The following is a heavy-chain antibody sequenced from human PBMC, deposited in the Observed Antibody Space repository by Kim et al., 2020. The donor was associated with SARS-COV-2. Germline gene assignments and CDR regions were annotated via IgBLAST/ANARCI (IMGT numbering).Heavy chain of an antibody. J-gene: IGHJ4*02. CDR3: GRGHRSDYYVDS. CDR2: IFDDGTRT. CDR1: GFAFSSHW. V-gene: IGHV3-74*01. D-gene: IGHD3-10*01. Sequence: GGSLRLSCAASGFAFSSHWMHWVRQVPGKGLVWVSRIFDDGTRTNYADSVKGRFTISRDNAKNTVYLQMSSLGAEDTAVYYCGRGHRSDYYVDSWGQGT.